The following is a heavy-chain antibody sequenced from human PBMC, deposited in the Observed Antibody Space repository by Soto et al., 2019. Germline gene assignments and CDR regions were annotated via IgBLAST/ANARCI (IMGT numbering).Heavy chain of an antibody. D-gene: IGHD2-2*01. J-gene: IGHJ4*02. Sequence: SETLSLTCAVSGHSISSGFYYWGWIRQPPGKGLEWIGSIYPSGSTYYNPSLKRRVTMSVYTSANKLSLKLSTVPAADTAVYSFDQYRRTDADGHKLDFWGQGIRVTVS. V-gene: IGHV4-38-2*01. CDR1: GHSISSGFYY. CDR3: DQYRRTDADGHKLDF. CDR2: IYPSGST.